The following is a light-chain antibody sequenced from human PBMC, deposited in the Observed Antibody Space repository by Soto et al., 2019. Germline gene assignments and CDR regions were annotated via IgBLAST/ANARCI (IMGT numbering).Light chain of an antibody. CDR3: AAWDDSLSGFYV. CDR1: SSNIGSNY. J-gene: IGLJ1*01. CDR2: RNN. Sequence: QSALTQPPSASGTPGQRVTISCSGSSSNIGSNYVYWYQQLPGTAPKLLIYRNNQRPSGVPDRFSGSKSGTSASMAISGLRYEDEADYYCAAWDDSLSGFYVFGTGTKLTVL. V-gene: IGLV1-47*01.